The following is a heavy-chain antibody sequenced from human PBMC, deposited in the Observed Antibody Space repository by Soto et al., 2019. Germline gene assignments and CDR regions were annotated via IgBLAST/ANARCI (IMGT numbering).Heavy chain of an antibody. D-gene: IGHD4-17*01. Sequence: PGGSLRLSCAASGFTFSSYGMHWVRQAPGKGLEWVAVIWYDGSNKYYADSVKGRFTISRDNSKNTLYLQMNSLRAEDTAVYYCARGSVNHYYYYYYMDVWGKGTTVTVSS. CDR2: IWYDGSNK. CDR3: ARGSVNHYYYYYYMDV. CDR1: GFTFSSYG. J-gene: IGHJ6*03. V-gene: IGHV3-33*01.